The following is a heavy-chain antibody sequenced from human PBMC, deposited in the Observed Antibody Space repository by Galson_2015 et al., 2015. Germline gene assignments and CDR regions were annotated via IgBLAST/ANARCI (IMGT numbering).Heavy chain of an antibody. CDR3: AKCSGGTCCSGDDS. Sequence: SLRLSCAASGFTFNIYAMTWVRQAPGKGLEWVSSIDSSDVRTYYADSVKGRFTISRDNSKNTLYLQMNSLRAEDTAVYYCAKCSGGTCCSGDDSWGQGTLVTVSS. V-gene: IGHV3-23*01. J-gene: IGHJ4*02. D-gene: IGHD2-15*01. CDR2: IDSSDVRT. CDR1: GFTFNIYA.